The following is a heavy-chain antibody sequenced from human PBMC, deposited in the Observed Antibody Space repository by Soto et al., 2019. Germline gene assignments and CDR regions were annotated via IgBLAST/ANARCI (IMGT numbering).Heavy chain of an antibody. CDR2: ISSSSSYI. D-gene: IGHD1-7*01. J-gene: IGHJ4*02. Sequence: GGSLRLSCAASGFTFSSYSMNWVRQAPGKGLEWVSSISSSSSYIYYADSVKGRFTISRDNAKNSLFLQMHSLRAEDTATYYCAKDRQNWNSAFDYWGQGTLVTVSS. V-gene: IGHV3-21*04. CDR3: AKDRQNWNSAFDY. CDR1: GFTFSSYS.